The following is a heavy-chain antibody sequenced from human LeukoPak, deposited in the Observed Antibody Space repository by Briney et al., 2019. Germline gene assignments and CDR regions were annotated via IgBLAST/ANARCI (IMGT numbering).Heavy chain of an antibody. D-gene: IGHD1-1*01. V-gene: IGHV3-23*01. CDR1: GFTFSTTA. CDR2: ISGSGDNTVMSGSGENT. Sequence: PGGSLRLSCAASGFTFSTTAMGWVRQAPGKGLEWLSVISGSGDNTVMSGSGENTYYADSVKGRFTISRDNAKSSLYLQMNSLRAEDTAVYYCTRDRDPHVIGTTAIDYWGQGTLVTVSS. J-gene: IGHJ4*02. CDR3: TRDRDPHVIGTTAIDY.